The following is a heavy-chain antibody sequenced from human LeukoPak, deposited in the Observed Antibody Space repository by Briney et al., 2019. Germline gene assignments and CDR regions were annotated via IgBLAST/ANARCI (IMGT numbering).Heavy chain of an antibody. CDR1: GFIFTNYF. V-gene: IGHV4-39*01. J-gene: IGHJ4*02. CDR3: ARHDPFQY. CDR2: VHYTGNT. Sequence: GSLRLSCAASGFIFTNYFMSWIRQPPGMGLEWVGSVHYTGNTYYNSSLSSRITISVDTSSNQFSLRLNSVTAADTALYYCARHDPFQYWGQGALVTVSS.